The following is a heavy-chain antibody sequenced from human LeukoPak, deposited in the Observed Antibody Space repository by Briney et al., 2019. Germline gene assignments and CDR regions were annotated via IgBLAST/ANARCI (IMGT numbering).Heavy chain of an antibody. CDR3: ARSLSCGGGSCYSASPFDY. D-gene: IGHD2-15*01. J-gene: IGHJ4*02. V-gene: IGHV3-66*01. CDR2: IYSGGST. Sequence: AGGSLRLSCAASRFTFSSYWMSWVRQAPGKGLEWVSVIYSGGSTYYADSVKGRFTISRDNSKNTLYLQMNSLRAEDTAVYYCARSLSCGGGSCYSASPFDYWGQGTLVTVSS. CDR1: RFTFSSYW.